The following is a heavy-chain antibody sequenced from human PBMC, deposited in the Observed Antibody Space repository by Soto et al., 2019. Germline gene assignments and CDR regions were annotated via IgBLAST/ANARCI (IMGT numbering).Heavy chain of an antibody. CDR3: ARRVWGFHYGMDV. V-gene: IGHV1-2*02. CDR1: GYTFAGYY. Sequence: ASVKVSCKASGYTFAGYYMHWVRQAPGQGLEWMGWINPNSGGTNSAQKFQGRVTMTRDTSISTAYMELSRLRSEDTAVYYCARRVWGFHYGMDVWGQGTTVTVSS. J-gene: IGHJ6*02. CDR2: INPNSGGT. D-gene: IGHD3-16*01.